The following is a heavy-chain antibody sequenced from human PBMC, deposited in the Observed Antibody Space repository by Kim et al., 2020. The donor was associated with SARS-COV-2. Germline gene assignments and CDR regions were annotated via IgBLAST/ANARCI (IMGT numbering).Heavy chain of an antibody. CDR3: ARRLQQQLDNWFDP. Sequence: SETLSLTCTVSGGSISSSSYYWGWIRQPPGKGLEWIGSFYYSGSTYYNPSLKSRVTISVDTSKNQFSLKLSSVTAADTAVYYCARRLQQQLDNWFDPWGQGTLVTVSS. CDR2: FYYSGST. V-gene: IGHV4-39*01. D-gene: IGHD6-13*01. J-gene: IGHJ5*02. CDR1: GGSISSSSYY.